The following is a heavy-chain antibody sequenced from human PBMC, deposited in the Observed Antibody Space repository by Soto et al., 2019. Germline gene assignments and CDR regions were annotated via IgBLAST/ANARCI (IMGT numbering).Heavy chain of an antibody. CDR2: ISSSGSTI. Sequence: GGSLRLSCAASGFTFSSYGMNWVRQAPGKGLEWVSYISSSGSTIYYADSVKGRFTISRDNAKNSLYLQMNSLRAEDTAVYYCAREPLTTVVTQAFDYWGQGTLVTVSS. D-gene: IGHD4-17*01. J-gene: IGHJ4*02. V-gene: IGHV3-48*03. CDR1: GFTFSSYG. CDR3: AREPLTTVVTQAFDY.